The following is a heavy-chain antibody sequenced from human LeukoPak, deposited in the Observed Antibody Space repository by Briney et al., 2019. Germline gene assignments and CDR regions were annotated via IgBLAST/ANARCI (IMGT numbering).Heavy chain of an antibody. CDR3: AKAPAAYSYGYDS. V-gene: IGHV3-30*18. CDR1: GFTFSNSG. CDR2: ISYDGNNK. Sequence: PGGPLTLSCGPSGFTFSNSGLHWVRQAPGKGLERVTIISYDGNNKYYAHSVKGRFTIFRDNSKNTLYLQMNSLRAEDTAVYYCAKAPAAYSYGYDSWGQGALVTVSS. D-gene: IGHD5-18*01. J-gene: IGHJ5*01.